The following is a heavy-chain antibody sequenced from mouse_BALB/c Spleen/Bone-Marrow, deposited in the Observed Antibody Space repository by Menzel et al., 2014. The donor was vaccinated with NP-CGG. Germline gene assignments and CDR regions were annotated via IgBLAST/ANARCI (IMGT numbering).Heavy chain of an antibody. CDR2: IYPCNGGT. CDR3: ARRFITTAAWFAY. J-gene: IGHJ3*01. CDR1: GYTFTDYN. V-gene: IGHV1S29*02. Sequence: EVQLQQSGPELVKPGASVKISCKASGYTFTDYNMHWVKQSHGKSLEWIGYIYPCNGGTGYNQKFKSKATLTVDNSSSAAYMELRSLTSEDSAVYFCARRFITTAAWFAYWGQGTLVTVSA. D-gene: IGHD1-2*01.